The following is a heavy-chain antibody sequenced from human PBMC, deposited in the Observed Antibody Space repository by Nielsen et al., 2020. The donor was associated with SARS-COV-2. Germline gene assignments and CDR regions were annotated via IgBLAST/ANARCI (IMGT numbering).Heavy chain of an antibody. D-gene: IGHD2-15*01. J-gene: IGHJ5*02. Sequence: GESLNISCAASGFTISSYAMHWVRQAPGKGLEWVAVISYDGSNKYYADSVKGRFTISRDNSKNTLYLQMNSLRAEDTAVYYCARGRDIVVVVAANQWFDPWGQGTLVTVSS. CDR3: ARGRDIVVVVAANQWFDP. CDR2: ISYDGSNK. V-gene: IGHV3-30-3*01. CDR1: GFTISSYA.